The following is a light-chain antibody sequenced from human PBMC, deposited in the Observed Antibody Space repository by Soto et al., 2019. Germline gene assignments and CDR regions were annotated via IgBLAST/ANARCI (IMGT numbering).Light chain of an antibody. J-gene: IGLJ3*02. V-gene: IGLV2-14*01. Sequence: QSALTQSASVSGSPGQSITISCTGTSSDVGGSNYVSWYQQHPGRVPKLIIYEVSHRPSGVSDRFSGSKSGNTASPTISGLQAEDEADYYCCSYTTSSTWVFGGGTQLTVL. CDR3: CSYTTSSTWV. CDR1: SSDVGGSNY. CDR2: EVS.